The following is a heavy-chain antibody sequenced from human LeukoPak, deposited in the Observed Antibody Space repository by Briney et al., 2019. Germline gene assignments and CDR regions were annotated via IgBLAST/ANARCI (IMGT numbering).Heavy chain of an antibody. CDR1: GYTFTSYG. CDR2: ISAYNGNT. J-gene: IGHJ4*02. V-gene: IGHV1-18*01. Sequence: ASVKVSCKASGYTFTSYGISWVRQAPGQGLEWMGWISAYNGNTNYAQKLQGRVTMTTDISTSTAYMELRSLRSDDTAVYYCARAWDDFWSGYYTGFDYWGQGTLVTVSS. CDR3: ARAWDDFWSGYYTGFDY. D-gene: IGHD3-3*01.